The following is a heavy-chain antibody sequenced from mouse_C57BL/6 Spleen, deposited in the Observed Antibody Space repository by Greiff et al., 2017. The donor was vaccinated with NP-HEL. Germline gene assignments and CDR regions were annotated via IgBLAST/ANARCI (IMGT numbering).Heavy chain of an antibody. CDR3: ARSLGRVYFDY. CDR2: ISSGSSTI. V-gene: IGHV5-17*01. J-gene: IGHJ2*01. D-gene: IGHD4-1*01. Sequence: DVHLVESGGGLVKPGGSLKLSCAASGFTFSDYGMHWVRQAPEKGLEWVAYISSGSSTIYYADTVKGRFTISRDNAKNTLFLQMTSLRSEDTAMYYCARSLGRVYFDYWGQGTTLTVSS. CDR1: GFTFSDYG.